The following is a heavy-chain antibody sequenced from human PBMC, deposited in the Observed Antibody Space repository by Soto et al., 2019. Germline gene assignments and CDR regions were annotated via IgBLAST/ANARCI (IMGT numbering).Heavy chain of an antibody. J-gene: IGHJ6*02. CDR2: IAWNSDII. V-gene: IGHV3-9*01. D-gene: IGHD3-10*01. CDR1: GFSFEDYA. Sequence: EVQLVESGGGLVQPGRSLRLSCVASGFSFEDYAMHWVRQAPGKGLEWVSGIAWNSDIIGYADSVKGRFTISRDDGKNSLYLQMNSLRPEDTALYYCAKDHYGSAIYGMDVWGQGTTVTVSS. CDR3: AKDHYGSAIYGMDV.